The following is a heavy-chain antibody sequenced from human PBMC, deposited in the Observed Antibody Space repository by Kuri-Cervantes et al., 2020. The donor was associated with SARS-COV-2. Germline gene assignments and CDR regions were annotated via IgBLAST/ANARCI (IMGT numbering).Heavy chain of an antibody. V-gene: IGHV3-30-3*01. CDR3: AREGLLLDAFDI. CDR1: GFTFSSYA. D-gene: IGHD3-10*01. CDR2: ISYDGSNK. Sequence: GGSLRLSCAASGFTFSSYAMHWVRQAPGKGLEWVAVISYDGSNKYYADSVKGRFTISRDNSKNTLYLQMNSLRAEDTAVYYCAREGLLLDAFDIWGQGTMVTVSS. J-gene: IGHJ3*02.